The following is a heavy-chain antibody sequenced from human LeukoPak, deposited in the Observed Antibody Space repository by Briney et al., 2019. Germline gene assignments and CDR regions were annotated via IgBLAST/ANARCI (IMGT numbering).Heavy chain of an antibody. D-gene: IGHD3-22*01. J-gene: IGHJ4*02. CDR3: ASASVNHYYDSSGYLGLLDY. CDR1: GFTFSDYY. CDR2: ISSSGSTI. Sequence: GGSLRLSCAASGFTFSDYYMSWIRQAPGKGLEWVSYISSSGSTIYYADSVKGRFTISRDNAKNSLYLQMNSLRAEDTAVYYCASASVNHYYDSSGYLGLLDYWGQGTLVTVSS. V-gene: IGHV3-11*01.